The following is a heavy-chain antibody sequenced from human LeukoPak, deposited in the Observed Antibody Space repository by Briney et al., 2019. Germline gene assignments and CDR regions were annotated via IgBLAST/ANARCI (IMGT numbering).Heavy chain of an antibody. CDR3: PKIGISSGFNWFDP. V-gene: IGHV3-23*01. J-gene: IGHJ5*02. CDR1: GFTFSSYA. D-gene: IGHD6-19*01. Sequence: GGTLRLSCAAFGFTFSSYAMSWVRQAPGEGLEWVSAISGSGGSTYYADSVKGRFTISRDNSKNTLYLQMNSLRAEDTAVYYCPKIGISSGFNWFDPWGQGTLVTVSS. CDR2: ISGSGGST.